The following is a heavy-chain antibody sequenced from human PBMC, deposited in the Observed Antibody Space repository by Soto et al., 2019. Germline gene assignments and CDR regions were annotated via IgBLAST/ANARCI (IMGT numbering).Heavy chain of an antibody. CDR1: GGSFSGYF. V-gene: IGHV4-34*01. CDR3: AGGPPFGY. Sequence: SETLSLTCAVYGGSFSGYFWNWIRQPPVKGLECIGEISHSGSTNYNPSLKSRVTISLDTSKNQFSLKLSSVAAADTAVYYCAGGPPFGYWGRGTLVTVSA. D-gene: IGHD3-10*01. CDR2: ISHSGST. J-gene: IGHJ4*02.